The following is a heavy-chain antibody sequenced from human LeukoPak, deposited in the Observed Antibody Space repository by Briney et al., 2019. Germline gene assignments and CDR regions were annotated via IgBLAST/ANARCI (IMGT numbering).Heavy chain of an antibody. CDR1: GGTFSSYA. J-gene: IGHJ6*03. V-gene: IGHV1-69*13. Sequence: ASVKVSCKASGGTFSSYAISWVRQAPGQGLEWMGGIIPIFGTANYAQKFQGRVTITADESTSTAYMELSSLRSEDTAVYYCAGDGYNKRLFYYYYYMDVWGKGTTVTVSS. CDR3: AGDGYNKRLFYYYYYMDV. CDR2: IIPIFGTA. D-gene: IGHD5-24*01.